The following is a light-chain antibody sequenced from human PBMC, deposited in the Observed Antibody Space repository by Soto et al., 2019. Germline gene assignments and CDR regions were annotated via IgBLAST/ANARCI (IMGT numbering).Light chain of an antibody. CDR3: SSYAASNSLV. V-gene: IGLV2-8*01. CDR1: SSDVGTFNY. Sequence: QSVLTQPPSASGSPGQSVTISCTGTSSDVGTFNYVSWYQQHPGKAPKLVIYEVNKRPSGVPDRFSGSKSDNTASLTVSGLQAEDEADYYCSSYAASNSLVFGGGTKVTVL. CDR2: EVN. J-gene: IGLJ2*01.